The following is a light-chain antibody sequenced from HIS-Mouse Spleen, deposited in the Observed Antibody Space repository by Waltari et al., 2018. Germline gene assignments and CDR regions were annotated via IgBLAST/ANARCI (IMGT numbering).Light chain of an antibody. CDR3: CSYACSYTLV. CDR2: DVS. V-gene: IGLV2-11*01. CDR1: SSDVGGYNY. J-gene: IGLJ2*01. Sequence: QSALTQPRSVSGSPGQSVTISCTGTSSDVGGYNYVSWYQQHPGKAPKLMIYDVSKRPSWVPDRFSGSKSGNAASLTISGLQAEDEADYYCCSYACSYTLVFGGGTKLTVL.